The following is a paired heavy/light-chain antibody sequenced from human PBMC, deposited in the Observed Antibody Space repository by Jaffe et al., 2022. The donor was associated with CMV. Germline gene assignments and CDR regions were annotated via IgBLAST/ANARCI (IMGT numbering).Heavy chain of an antibody. J-gene: IGHJ3*02. CDR1: GYKFADYW. CDR2: IDPSDSYT. V-gene: IGHV5-10-1*03. Sequence: EVQLVQSRAEVKKPGESLRISCKASGYKFADYWITWVRQVPGKGLEWMGRIDPSDSYTNYNPSFQGHVAMSVGKSINTAYLQLTSLKASDTAIYYCARVFWRLNPFDAFDIWGQGTMVTVSS. CDR3: ARVFWRLNPFDAFDI. D-gene: IGHD2-21*01.
Light chain of an antibody. J-gene: IGLJ3*02. CDR3: CSYAGNNFGWV. CDR1: RGDIGTYDL. V-gene: IGLV2-23*02. Sequence: QSPLTQPASVSGSPGQSITISCTGVRGDIGTYDLVSWYQQHPGEAPKLLIYEVSERPSGVSNRFSGSKSGSTASLTISGLQTDDEADYYCCSYAGNNFGWVFGGGTKVTVL. CDR2: EVS.